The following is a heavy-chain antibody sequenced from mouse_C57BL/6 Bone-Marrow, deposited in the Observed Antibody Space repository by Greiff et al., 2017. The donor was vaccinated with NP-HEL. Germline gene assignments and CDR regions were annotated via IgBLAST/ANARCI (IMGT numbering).Heavy chain of an antibody. Sequence: QVQLKQSGAELARPGASVKLSCKASGYTFTSYGISWVKQRTGQGLEWIGEIYPRSGNTYYNEKFKGKATLTADKSSSTAYMELRSLTSEDSAVYFCARKRFYYYGSSYPSWYFDVWGTGTTVTVSS. CDR2: IYPRSGNT. CDR1: GYTFTSYG. V-gene: IGHV1-81*01. J-gene: IGHJ1*03. D-gene: IGHD1-1*01. CDR3: ARKRFYYYGSSYPSWYFDV.